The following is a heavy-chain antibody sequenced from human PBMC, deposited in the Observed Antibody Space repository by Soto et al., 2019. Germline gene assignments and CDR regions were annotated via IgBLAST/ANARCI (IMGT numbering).Heavy chain of an antibody. CDR3: AKDRELLPPRFYYYYMDV. V-gene: IGHV3-30*18. J-gene: IGHJ6*03. CDR2: ISYDGSNK. D-gene: IGHD2-15*01. Sequence: GGSLRLSCAASGFTFSSYGMHWVRQAPGKGLEWVAVISYDGSNKYYADSVKGRFTISRDNSKNTLYLQMNSLRAEDTAVYYCAKDRELLPPRFYYYYMDVWGKGTTVTVSS. CDR1: GFTFSSYG.